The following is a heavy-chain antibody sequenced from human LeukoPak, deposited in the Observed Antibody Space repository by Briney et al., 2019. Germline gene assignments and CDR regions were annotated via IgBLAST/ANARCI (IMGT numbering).Heavy chain of an antibody. CDR1: GFTFSSYS. J-gene: IGHJ3*02. Sequence: GGSLRLSCAASGFTFSSYSMNWVRQAPGKGLEWVSSISSSSSYIYYADSVKGRFTISRDNAKNSLYLQVNSLRAEDTAVYYCARRAPEDAFDIWGQGTMVTVSS. CDR3: ARRAPEDAFDI. V-gene: IGHV3-21*01. CDR2: ISSSSSYI.